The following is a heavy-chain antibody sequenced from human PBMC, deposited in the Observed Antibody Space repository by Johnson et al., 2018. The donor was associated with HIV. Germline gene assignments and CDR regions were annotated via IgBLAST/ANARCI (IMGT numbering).Heavy chain of an antibody. Sequence: QVQLVESGGGVVQPGRSLRLSCAASGFTFSSYAMHWVRQAPGKGLEWVAVISFDGGTKYHADSVKGRFTISRDNSKNTLYLQMNSLRAEDTAVYFCGREDVLTRSGWDGGAFDILGQGAMVTVSS. CDR1: GFTFSSYA. CDR3: GREDVLTRSGWDGGAFDI. J-gene: IGHJ3*02. D-gene: IGHD6-19*01. V-gene: IGHV3-30-3*01. CDR2: ISFDGGTK.